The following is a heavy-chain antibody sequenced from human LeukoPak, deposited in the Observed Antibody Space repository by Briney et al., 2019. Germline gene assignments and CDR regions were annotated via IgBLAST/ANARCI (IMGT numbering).Heavy chain of an antibody. CDR1: GYTFTSYD. Sequence: ASVKVSCKASGYTFTSYDINWVRQATGQGLEWMGWTNPNSGNTGYAQKFQGRVTMTRNTSISTAYMELSSLRSEDTAVYYCARVSTYFGVVTDFDYWGQGTLVTVSS. CDR2: TNPNSGNT. J-gene: IGHJ4*02. V-gene: IGHV1-8*01. D-gene: IGHD3-3*01. CDR3: ARVSTYFGVVTDFDY.